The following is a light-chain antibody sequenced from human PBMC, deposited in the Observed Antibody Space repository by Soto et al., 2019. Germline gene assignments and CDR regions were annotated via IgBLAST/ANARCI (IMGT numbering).Light chain of an antibody. CDR1: RSVRSN. CDR3: HQYNEWPFT. V-gene: IGKV3-15*01. J-gene: IGKJ2*01. CDR2: TSS. Sequence: EVVMTQSPATLSVSPGERVALSCRASRSVRSNLAWYQQKPGQAPRILIYTSSSRATDIPARFSGSGSGTEFTLTISSLQSEDLAVYYCHQYNEWPFTFGQGTKLDMK.